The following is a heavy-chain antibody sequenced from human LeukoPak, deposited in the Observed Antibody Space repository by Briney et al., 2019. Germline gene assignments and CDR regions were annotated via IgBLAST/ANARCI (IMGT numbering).Heavy chain of an antibody. CDR2: ISGSGGST. D-gene: IGHD3-10*01. Sequence: GGTLRLSCAASGFTFSSYGMSWVRQAPGKGLEWVSAISGSGGSTYYADSVKGRFTISRDNSKNTLYLQMNSLRAEDTAVYYCAKDRNYYGSGSEIDYWGQGTLVTVSS. J-gene: IGHJ4*02. CDR1: GFTFSSYG. V-gene: IGHV3-23*01. CDR3: AKDRNYYGSGSEIDY.